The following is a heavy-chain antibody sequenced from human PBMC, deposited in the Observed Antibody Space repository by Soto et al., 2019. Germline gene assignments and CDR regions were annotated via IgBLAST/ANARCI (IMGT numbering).Heavy chain of an antibody. D-gene: IGHD2-21*02. CDR3: ATGFCGGDCFRFDY. CDR1: GYTLTELS. Sequence: ASVKVSCKVSGYTLTELSIHWVRQAPGKGLEWMGYFDPEDGETTYAQKFQGRVTMTKDTSTDTAYMELSSLRSEDTAVYYCATGFCGGDCFRFDYWGQGTLVTVSS. CDR2: FDPEDGET. V-gene: IGHV1-24*01. J-gene: IGHJ4*02.